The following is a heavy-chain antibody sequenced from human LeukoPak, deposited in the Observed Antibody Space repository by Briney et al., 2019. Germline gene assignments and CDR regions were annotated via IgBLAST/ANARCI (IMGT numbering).Heavy chain of an antibody. CDR1: GGSISSYY. CDR3: ARHSTPYSRIDY. Sequence: SETLSLTCTVSGGSISSYYWSWIRQPPGKGLEWIAYIYYSGSTNYNPSLKSRVTISVDTSKNQFSLKLSSVTAADTAVYYCARHSTPYSRIDYWGQGTLVTVSS. V-gene: IGHV4-59*08. CDR2: IYYSGST. D-gene: IGHD6-13*01. J-gene: IGHJ4*02.